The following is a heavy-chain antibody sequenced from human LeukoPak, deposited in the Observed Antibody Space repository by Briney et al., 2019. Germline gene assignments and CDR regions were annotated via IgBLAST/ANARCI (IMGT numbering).Heavy chain of an antibody. CDR1: GFTFSSYG. CDR2: IWYDGSNK. CDR3: AKQPQGSGYLDV. V-gene: IGHV3-33*06. J-gene: IGHJ6*04. Sequence: PGRSLRLSCAASGFTFSSYGMHWVRQAPGKGLEWVAVIWYDGSNKHYADSVKGRFTISRDNSKNTLYLQMNSLRAEDTAVYYCAKQPQGSGYLDVWGKGTTVTVSS. D-gene: IGHD3-3*01.